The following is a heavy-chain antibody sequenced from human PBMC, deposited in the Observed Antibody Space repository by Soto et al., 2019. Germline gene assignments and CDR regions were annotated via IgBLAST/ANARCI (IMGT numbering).Heavy chain of an antibody. Sequence: GGSLRLSCAASGFTFSSYAMSWVRQAPGKGLEWVSAISGSGGSTYYADSVKGRFTISRDNSKNTLYLQMNSLRAEDTAVYYCAKDSLMVRGVLAEYFQHWGQGTLVTVSS. J-gene: IGHJ1*01. CDR1: GFTFSSYA. V-gene: IGHV3-23*01. CDR2: ISGSGGST. CDR3: AKDSLMVRGVLAEYFQH. D-gene: IGHD3-10*01.